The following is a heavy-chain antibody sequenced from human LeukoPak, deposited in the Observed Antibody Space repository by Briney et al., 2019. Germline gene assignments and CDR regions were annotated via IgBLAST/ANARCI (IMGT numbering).Heavy chain of an antibody. CDR3: ARRSSGRNIYYYYYGMDV. CDR2: INHSGST. V-gene: IGHV4-34*01. D-gene: IGHD3-10*01. J-gene: IGHJ6*04. CDR1: GGSFSGYY. Sequence: PSETLSLTCAVYGGSFSGYYWSWIRQPPGKGLEWIGEINHSGSTSYNPSLKSRVTISVDTSKNQFSLKLSSVTAADTAVYYCARRSSGRNIYYYYYGMDVWGKGTTVTVSS.